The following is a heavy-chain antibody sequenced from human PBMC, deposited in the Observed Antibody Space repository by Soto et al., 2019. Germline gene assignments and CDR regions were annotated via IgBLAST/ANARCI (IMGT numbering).Heavy chain of an antibody. CDR2: MNPNSGNT. CDR3: ARGGDIVVVVAASGYGMDV. D-gene: IGHD2-15*01. J-gene: IGHJ6*02. CDR1: GYTFTSYD. Sequence: GASVKVSCKASGYTFTSYDINWVRQATGQGLEWMGWMNPNSGNTGYAQKFQGRVTMTRNTSISTAYMGLSSLRSEDTAVYYCARGGDIVVVVAASGYGMDVWGQGTTVTVSS. V-gene: IGHV1-8*01.